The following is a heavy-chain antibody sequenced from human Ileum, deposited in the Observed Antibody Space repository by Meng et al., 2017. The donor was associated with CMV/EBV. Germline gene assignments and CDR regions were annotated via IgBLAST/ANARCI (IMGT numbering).Heavy chain of an antibody. V-gene: IGHV4-34*01. CDR3: ARSNGYITIFGAVAGDP. J-gene: IGHJ5*02. D-gene: IGHD3-3*01. Sequence: GSFSGCYWSWHRQPPGGGLEWIGEINHSGSANSNPSLKSRVTISVDTSKSQFSLKLSSVTAADTAVYYCARSNGYITIFGAVAGDPWGQGTLVTVSS. CDR1: GSFSGCY. CDR2: INHSGSA.